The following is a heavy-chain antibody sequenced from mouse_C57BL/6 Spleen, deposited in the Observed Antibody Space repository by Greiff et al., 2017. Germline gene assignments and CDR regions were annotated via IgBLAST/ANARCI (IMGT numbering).Heavy chain of an antibody. D-gene: IGHD3-2*02. Sequence: VLLVEPGPELVRPGASVKISCKASGYAFSSSWMNWVKQRPGQGLEWIGRIYPGDGDTNYNGKFKGKATLTADKSSSTAYMQLSSLTSEDSAVYFCARSPLDSSGYNFDYWGQGTTLTVSA. V-gene: IGHV1-82*01. CDR3: ARSPLDSSGYNFDY. J-gene: IGHJ2*01. CDR2: IYPGDGDT. CDR1: GYAFSSSW.